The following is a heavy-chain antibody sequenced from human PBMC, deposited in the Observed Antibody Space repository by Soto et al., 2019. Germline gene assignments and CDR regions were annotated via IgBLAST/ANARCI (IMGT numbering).Heavy chain of an antibody. D-gene: IGHD3-10*01. CDR3: TTQGFGTLHGLVDV. CDR1: GGSISSISNHY. V-gene: IGHV4-4*09. J-gene: IGHJ6*02. Sequence: QVQLQESGPGLVKPSETLSLTCTVSGGSISSISNHYCSWIRQPPGKGLEWIGYISKNGSISYNPSLQSRVIISVDTSTNQVSLNLASVTAADTAVYYCTTQGFGTLHGLVDVWGQGTTVTVSS. CDR2: ISKNGSI.